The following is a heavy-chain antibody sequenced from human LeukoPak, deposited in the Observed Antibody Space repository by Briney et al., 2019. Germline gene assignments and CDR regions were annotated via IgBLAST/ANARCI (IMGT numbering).Heavy chain of an antibody. Sequence: PGGSLRHSCAASGFTFSSYAMNWVRQAPGKGLEWVSAISGSDDSTYYADSVRGRFTISRDTSKNTLYLQMNSLRAEDTAIYYCAKGRIVPAALLDYWGQGTLVTVSS. J-gene: IGHJ4*02. CDR3: AKGRIVPAALLDY. D-gene: IGHD2-2*01. CDR2: ISGSDDST. V-gene: IGHV3-23*01. CDR1: GFTFSSYA.